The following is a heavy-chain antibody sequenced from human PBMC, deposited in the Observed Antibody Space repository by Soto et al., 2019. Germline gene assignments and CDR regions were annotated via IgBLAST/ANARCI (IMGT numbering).Heavy chain of an antibody. J-gene: IGHJ6*03. CDR1: GFIFTNYD. CDR2: IRSRGGST. D-gene: IGHD2-15*01. Sequence: VQLLESGGGLVQPGGSLTLSCAASGFIFTNYDMRWVRQPPGKGLEWVSVIRSRGGSTNYAGSVKGRFTVSRDNSKNTLYLQMNSLRAEDTAVYYCAKVFCSGGSCPTYYSDMDVWGKGTTVTVSS. V-gene: IGHV3-23*01. CDR3: AKVFCSGGSCPTYYSDMDV.